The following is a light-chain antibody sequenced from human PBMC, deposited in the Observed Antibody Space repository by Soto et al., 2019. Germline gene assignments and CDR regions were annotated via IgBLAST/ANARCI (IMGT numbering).Light chain of an antibody. V-gene: IGLV2-8*01. CDR2: EVT. CDR3: SSYAGSNNYV. J-gene: IGLJ1*01. Sequence: QSVLTQPPSASGSPGQSVTISCTGTSSDVGGYDFVSWYQQHPGKVPELILYEVTKRPSGVPDRFSGSKSGNTASLTVSGLQVEDEADYYCSSYAGSNNYVFGTGTKGTVL. CDR1: SSDVGGYDF.